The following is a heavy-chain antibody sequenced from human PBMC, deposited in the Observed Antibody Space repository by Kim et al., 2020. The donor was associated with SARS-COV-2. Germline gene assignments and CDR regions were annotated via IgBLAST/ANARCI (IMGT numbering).Heavy chain of an antibody. V-gene: IGHV3-49*03. D-gene: IGHD3-16*01. CDR3: TGYGGTPMYNFDY. CDR2: ISSKAYGGTT. J-gene: IGHJ4*02. Sequence: GGSLRLSCTASGFTFGDYAMSWFRQAPGKGLEWVGFISSKAYGGTTEYAASVKGRFTISRDDSKSIAYLQMNSLKTEDTDVYYCTGYGGTPMYNFDYWCQGALVTVSS. CDR1: GFTFGDYA.